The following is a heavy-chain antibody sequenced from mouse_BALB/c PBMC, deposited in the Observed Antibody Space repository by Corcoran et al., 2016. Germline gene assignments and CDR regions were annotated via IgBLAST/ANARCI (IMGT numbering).Heavy chain of an antibody. Sequence: QNQLVQSGPERKKPGETVKISCKASGYTFTNFEVIWVKQAPGTGLKYMGWINTYTEEPTYADDFKGRFAFSLEPSASTAYLQINNLKNEETATYFCARWGYDSLDFWGQGTTLAVSS. CDR3: ARWGYDSLDF. J-gene: IGHJ2*01. V-gene: IGHV9-3-1*01. D-gene: IGHD2-2*01. CDR2: INTYTEEP. CDR1: GYTFTNFE.